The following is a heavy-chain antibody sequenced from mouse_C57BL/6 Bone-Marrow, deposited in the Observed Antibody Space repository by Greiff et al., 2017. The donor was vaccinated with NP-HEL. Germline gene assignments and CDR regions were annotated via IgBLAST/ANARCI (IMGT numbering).Heavy chain of an antibody. D-gene: IGHD2-3*01. Sequence: QVQLKQPGAELVKPGASVKMSCKASGYTFTSYWITWVKQRPGQGLEWIGDIYPGSGSTNYNEKFKSKAKLTVDTSSSTAYMQLSSLTSEDSAVYYCARAGYYLFAYWGQGTLVTVSA. V-gene: IGHV1-55*01. CDR3: ARAGYYLFAY. CDR2: IYPGSGST. CDR1: GYTFTSYW. J-gene: IGHJ3*01.